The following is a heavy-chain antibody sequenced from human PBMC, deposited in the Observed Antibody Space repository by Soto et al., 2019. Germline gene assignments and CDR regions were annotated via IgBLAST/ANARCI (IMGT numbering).Heavy chain of an antibody. CDR2: ISYDGSNK. CDR3: AKVKREYDFWSGYSIYGMDV. CDR1: GFTFNSYS. J-gene: IGHJ6*02. Sequence: PGGSLRLSCAASGFTFNSYSMNWVRQAPGKGLEWVAVISYDGSNKYYADSVKGRFTISRDNSKNTLYLQMNSLRAEDTAVYYCAKVKREYDFWSGYSIYGMDVWGQGTTVTVS. D-gene: IGHD3-3*01. V-gene: IGHV3-30*18.